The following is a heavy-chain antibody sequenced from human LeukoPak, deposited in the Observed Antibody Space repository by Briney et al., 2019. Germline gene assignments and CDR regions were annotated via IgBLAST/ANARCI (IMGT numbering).Heavy chain of an antibody. CDR1: AFTFSSYG. CDR3: AKDSGSSSSGIDK. Sequence: GGSLRLSCAATAFTFSSYGMHWVRQAPGKGLEWVAVISYDGSDEYYADSVKGRFTISRDNSKNTLYLQMNSLRAEDTAIYYCAKDSGSSSSGIDKWGQGTLVTVSS. V-gene: IGHV3-30*18. J-gene: IGHJ4*02. D-gene: IGHD6-6*01. CDR2: ISYDGSDE.